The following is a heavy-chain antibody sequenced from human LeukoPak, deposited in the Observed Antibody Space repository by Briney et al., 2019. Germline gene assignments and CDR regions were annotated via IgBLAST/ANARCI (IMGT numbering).Heavy chain of an antibody. D-gene: IGHD3-10*01. Sequence: GGSLRLSCAASGLTFNDYGMSWVRQAPGKGLEWVSGINWNGGRTGYADSMKGRFIISRDNAKNSLYLQMNSLRAEDTAVYYCARDYGSEYYYYYYMDVWGKGTTVTISS. CDR1: GLTFNDYG. CDR2: INWNGGRT. CDR3: ARDYGSEYYYYYYMDV. V-gene: IGHV3-20*04. J-gene: IGHJ6*03.